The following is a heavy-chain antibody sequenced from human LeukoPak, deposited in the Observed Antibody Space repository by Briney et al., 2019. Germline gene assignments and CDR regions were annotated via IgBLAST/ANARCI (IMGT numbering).Heavy chain of an antibody. CDR3: ARGLRLRLGELSPKVTYYFDY. CDR1: GFTFSSYS. Sequence: GGSLRLSCAASGFTFSSYSMNWVRQAPGKGLEWVSSISSSSSYIYYADSVKGRFTISRDNAKNSLYLQMSSLRAEDTAVYYCARGLRLRLGELSPKVTYYFDYWGQGTLVTVSS. V-gene: IGHV3-21*01. CDR2: ISSSSSYI. J-gene: IGHJ4*02. D-gene: IGHD3-16*02.